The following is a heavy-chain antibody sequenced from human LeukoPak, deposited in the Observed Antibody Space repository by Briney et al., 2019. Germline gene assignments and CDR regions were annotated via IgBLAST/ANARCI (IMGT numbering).Heavy chain of an antibody. D-gene: IGHD2-15*01. CDR1: GYSFTSYW. CDR3: ASMGYCSGGSCYGLWGWFDP. Sequence: GESLKISCKGSGYSFTSYWISWVRQMPGKGLEWMGIIYPGDSDTRYSPSFQGQVTTSADKSISTAYLQWSSLKASDTAMYYCASMGYCSGGSCYGLWGWFDPWGQGTLVTVSS. V-gene: IGHV5-51*01. CDR2: IYPGDSDT. J-gene: IGHJ5*02.